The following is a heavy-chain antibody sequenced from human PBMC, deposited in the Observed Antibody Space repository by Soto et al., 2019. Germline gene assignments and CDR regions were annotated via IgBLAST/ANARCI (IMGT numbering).Heavy chain of an antibody. CDR1: GYSFTSYW. CDR2: IYPGDSDT. Sequence: PGESLKISCKGSGYSFTSYWMNWVRQMPGKGLEWMGTIYPGDSDTRYSPSFQGQVTISVDKSTNTAYLQWNSLRASDTAMYYCARDIGSKTRYGMDVWGQGTTVTVSS. V-gene: IGHV5-51*01. CDR3: ARDIGSKTRYGMDV. D-gene: IGHD2-15*01. J-gene: IGHJ6*01.